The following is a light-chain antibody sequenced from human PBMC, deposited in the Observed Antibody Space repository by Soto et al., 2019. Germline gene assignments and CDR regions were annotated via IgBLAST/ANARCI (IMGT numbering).Light chain of an antibody. Sequence: QSVLTQPPSASGTPGQRVTISCSGSSSNIGSNTVNWYHQLPGTAPKLLIYNNNRRPSGVPDRFSGSKSGTSASLAISGLQSEDEADYYCAAWDDSLNGVVFGGGTKLTVL. CDR1: SSNIGSNT. CDR3: AAWDDSLNGVV. CDR2: NNN. J-gene: IGLJ2*01. V-gene: IGLV1-44*01.